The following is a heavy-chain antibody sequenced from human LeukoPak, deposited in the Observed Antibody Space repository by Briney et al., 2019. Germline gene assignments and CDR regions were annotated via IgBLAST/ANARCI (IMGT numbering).Heavy chain of an antibody. Sequence: GASLRLSCAASGFTFSSYAMSWVRQAPGKGLEWVSGISGSGGSTYYADSVKGRFTISRDNSKKTLYLLMNSLRAEDTAVYYCAKERYGDYDNWFDPWGQGTLVTVSS. J-gene: IGHJ5*02. D-gene: IGHD4-17*01. CDR3: AKERYGDYDNWFDP. V-gene: IGHV3-23*01. CDR1: GFTFSSYA. CDR2: ISGSGGST.